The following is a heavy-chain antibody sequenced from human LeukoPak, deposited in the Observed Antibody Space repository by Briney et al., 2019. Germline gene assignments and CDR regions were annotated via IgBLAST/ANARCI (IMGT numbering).Heavy chain of an antibody. J-gene: IGHJ4*02. Sequence: GGSLRLSCAASGFTFSSYGMHWVRQAPGKGLEWVAFIRYDGSNKYYADSVKGRFTISRDNSKNTLYLQMNSLRADDTGVYYCAREGTGVLDYWGQGTLVTVSS. CDR2: IRYDGSNK. D-gene: IGHD3-10*01. CDR1: GFTFSSYG. V-gene: IGHV3-30*02. CDR3: AREGTGVLDY.